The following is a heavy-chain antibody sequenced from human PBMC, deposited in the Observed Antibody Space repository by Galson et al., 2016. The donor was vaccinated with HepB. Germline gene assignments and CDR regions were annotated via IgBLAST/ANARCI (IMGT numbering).Heavy chain of an antibody. J-gene: IGHJ5*02. V-gene: IGHV1-3*01. CDR1: GYIVTRYV. CDR2: INGGSGDT. CDR3: ARGEVPIAYFDDGRRDLYH. Sequence: SVKVSCKASGYIVTRYVTHWVRQAPGQRLEWMGWINGGSGDTIYSEKFQGRITITRDTIATTAYLELSSLRLEDTAVYYCARGEVPIAYFDDGRRDLYHWGQGTLVTVSS. D-gene: IGHD3-22*01.